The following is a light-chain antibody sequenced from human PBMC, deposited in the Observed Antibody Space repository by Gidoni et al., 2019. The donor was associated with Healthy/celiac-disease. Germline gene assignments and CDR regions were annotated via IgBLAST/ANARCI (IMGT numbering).Light chain of an antibody. CDR1: TANVGHNP. V-gene: IGLV1-51*01. J-gene: IGLJ1*01. CDR2: DND. CDR3: GAWDNSLSAYV. Sequence: QSVLTQPPSVSAAPGQKVTISCSGGTANVGHNPVWWYQQIPGTAPKLLIDDNDKRPSGIPDRFSGSKSGTSATLDITGLQTGDEADYYCGAWDNSLSAYVFGTGTEVAVL.